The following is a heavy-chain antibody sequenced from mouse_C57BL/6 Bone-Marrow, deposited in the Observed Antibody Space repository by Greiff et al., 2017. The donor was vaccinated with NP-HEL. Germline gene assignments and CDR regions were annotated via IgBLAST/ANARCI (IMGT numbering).Heavy chain of an antibody. CDR1: GYTFTSYG. J-gene: IGHJ2*01. V-gene: IGHV1-58*01. CDR3: ARETCFDY. Sequence: EVQLQESGAELVRPGSSVKMSCKTSGYTFTSYGINWVKQRPGQGLEWIGYIYLGNGYTEYNEKFKGKATLTSDTSSSTAYMQLSSLTSEDSAIYFCARETCFDYWGQGTTLTVSS. CDR2: IYLGNGYT.